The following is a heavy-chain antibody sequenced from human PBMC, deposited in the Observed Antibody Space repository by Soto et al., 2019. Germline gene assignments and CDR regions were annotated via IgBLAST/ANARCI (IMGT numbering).Heavy chain of an antibody. CDR2: TYYRSKWYN. V-gene: IGHV6-1*01. D-gene: IGHD6-19*01. Sequence: QSRTPTCAISGDGVASNSAAWDWIRKSPSRGLEWLGRTYYRSKWYNDYAVSVKSRITINPDTSKNQFSLQLNSVTPEDTAVYYCARDQEGIAVAGGYYYYGMDVWGQGTTVTVSS. CDR3: ARDQEGIAVAGGYYYYGMDV. CDR1: GDGVASNSAA. J-gene: IGHJ6*02.